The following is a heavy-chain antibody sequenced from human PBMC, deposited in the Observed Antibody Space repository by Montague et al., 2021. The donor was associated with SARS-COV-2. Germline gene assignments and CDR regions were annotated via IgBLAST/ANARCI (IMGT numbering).Heavy chain of an antibody. D-gene: IGHD6-13*01. J-gene: IGHJ6*02. CDR1: GGSISSSSYY. CDR3: ARVGRQQLVRLSGMDV. Sequence: SETLSLTCTVYGGSISSSSYYWGWMRQPPGQGLEWVGSIYYNGXTXYXXXXKXRVTISVDKSKNQFSLKLSSVTAADTAVYYCARVGRQQLVRLSGMDVWGQGTTVTVSS. CDR2: IYYNGXT. V-gene: IGHV4-39*07.